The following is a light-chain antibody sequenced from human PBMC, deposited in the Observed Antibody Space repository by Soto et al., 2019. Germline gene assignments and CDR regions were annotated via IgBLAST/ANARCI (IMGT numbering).Light chain of an antibody. CDR1: QSVSSN. CDR2: GAS. Sequence: EIVMTQSPATLSMSPGQRVTLSCRASQSVSSNLAWNQQKPGQAPRLLINGASTRATGIPDRFSGSGSGTEFILTISSLQSEDFAVYYCQQYNIWPWTFGQGTKVEIK. V-gene: IGKV3-15*01. J-gene: IGKJ1*01. CDR3: QQYNIWPWT.